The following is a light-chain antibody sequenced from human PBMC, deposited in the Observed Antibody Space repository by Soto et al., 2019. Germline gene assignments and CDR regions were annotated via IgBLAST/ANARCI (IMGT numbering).Light chain of an antibody. J-gene: IGLJ2*01. CDR3: SSYAASENFVI. V-gene: IGLV2-8*01. Sequence: QSALTQPPSASGSPGQSVTISCTGTDSDVGGYNFVSWYQQHPGRAPKLMIYEVYQRPSGVPDRFSGSKSGNTASLTVSGLQAEDEANYYCSSYAASENFVIFGGGTKVTVL. CDR2: EVY. CDR1: DSDVGGYNF.